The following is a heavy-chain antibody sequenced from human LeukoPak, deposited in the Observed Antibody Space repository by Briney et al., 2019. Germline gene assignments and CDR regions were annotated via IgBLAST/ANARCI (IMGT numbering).Heavy chain of an antibody. Sequence: GGSLRLSCVASGFTFSTHAMHWVRQAPGKGLEYVSGITINGGSTYYLNSVKGRFTVSRDNSKNTLFLQMDSLRAEDTAVYYCARDKDAWGQGTLVTVSS. CDR3: ARDKDA. V-gene: IGHV3-64*01. CDR1: GFTFSTHA. CDR2: ITINGGST. J-gene: IGHJ5*02.